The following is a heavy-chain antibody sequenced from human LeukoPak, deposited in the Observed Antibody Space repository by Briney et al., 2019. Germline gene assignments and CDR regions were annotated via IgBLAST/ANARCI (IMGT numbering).Heavy chain of an antibody. D-gene: IGHD1-26*01. J-gene: IGHJ4*02. V-gene: IGHV4-61*02. Sequence: SETLSLTCTGSGLSISSGSYYWSWIRQPAGKGLEWIGRIYTSGSTNYNPSLKSRVTISVDTSKNQFSLKLSSVTAADTAVYYCARDLGVNDYWGQGTLVTVSS. CDR1: GLSISSGSYY. CDR3: ARDLGVNDY. CDR2: IYTSGST.